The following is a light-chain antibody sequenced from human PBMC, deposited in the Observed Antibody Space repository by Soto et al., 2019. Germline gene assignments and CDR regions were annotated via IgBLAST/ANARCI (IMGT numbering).Light chain of an antibody. CDR3: QQCHTPPYT. Sequence: EIVLTQSPGTLSLSPGERATLSCRASQSVSSSSLAWYQQKPGQAPRLLIYGASSRATGIPDRFSGSGSGTDFTLTISDLQPEDLAVYYCQQCHTPPYTFGQGTKLEMK. J-gene: IGKJ2*01. CDR2: GAS. CDR1: QSVSSSS. V-gene: IGKV3-20*01.